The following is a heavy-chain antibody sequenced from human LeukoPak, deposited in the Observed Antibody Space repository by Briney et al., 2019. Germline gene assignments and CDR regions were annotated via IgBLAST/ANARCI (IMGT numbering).Heavy chain of an antibody. CDR1: GYSFNSYW. CDR3: GRRLKISQGGTTDY. J-gene: IGHJ4*02. Sequence: GESLKISCKTSGYSFNSYWIGWVRQMPGKGLEWMGIIFPSDSDTRYSPSFQGQVTISADRSITTAYLQWSSLRASDTAMYYCGRRLKISQGGTTDYWGQGTLVTVSS. CDR2: IFPSDSDT. V-gene: IGHV5-51*01. D-gene: IGHD1-1*01.